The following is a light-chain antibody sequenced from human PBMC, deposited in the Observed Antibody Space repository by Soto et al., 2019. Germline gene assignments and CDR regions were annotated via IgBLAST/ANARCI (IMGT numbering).Light chain of an antibody. J-gene: IGKJ1*01. CDR3: QQYGSSLPWT. CDR1: QSVSSSY. V-gene: IGKV3-20*01. CDR2: GAS. Sequence: EIVLTQSPGTLSLSPGERATLSCRASQSVSSSYLAWYQQKPGQAPRLLIYGASSRATGIPDRFSGSGSGTDFTLTINRLEPEDFAVYYCQQYGSSLPWTFGPGTKVEIK.